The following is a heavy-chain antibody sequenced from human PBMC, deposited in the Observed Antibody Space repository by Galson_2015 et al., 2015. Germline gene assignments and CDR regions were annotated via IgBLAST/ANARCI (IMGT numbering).Heavy chain of an antibody. CDR3: ARGGDLGAVAGPFDY. CDR1: GFTFSSYA. Sequence: SLRLSCAASGFTFSSYAMHWVRQAPGKGLEWVAVISYDGSNKYYADSVKGRFTISRDNSKNTLYLQMNSLRAEDTAVYYCARGGDLGAVAGPFDYWGQGTLVTVSS. D-gene: IGHD6-19*01. V-gene: IGHV3-30*01. J-gene: IGHJ4*02. CDR2: ISYDGSNK.